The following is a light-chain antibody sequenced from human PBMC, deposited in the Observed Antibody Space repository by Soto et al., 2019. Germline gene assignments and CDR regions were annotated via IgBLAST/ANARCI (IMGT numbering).Light chain of an antibody. V-gene: IGKV1-5*03. CDR1: QTISSW. J-gene: IGKJ1*01. Sequence: DVQLTLSPSTLSGSIKDRVAITCRASQTISSWLAWYQQKPGKAPKLLIYKASSLESGVPSRFSGSGSGTEFTLTISSLQPDDFATYYCQQYNSYSRPFGQGAKVDVK. CDR2: KAS. CDR3: QQYNSYSRP.